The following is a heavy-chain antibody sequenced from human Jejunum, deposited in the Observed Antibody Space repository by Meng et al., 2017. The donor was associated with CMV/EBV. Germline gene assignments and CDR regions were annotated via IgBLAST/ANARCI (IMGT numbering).Heavy chain of an antibody. Sequence: QVQLQQPGPELVKPSASLNLTCTASGDTITNYYLAWVRQSAGKGLEWMGCFYSSATYPSHPYLISGLIMSLDTSKNQFSLNLSSVTAADKAIYYCARGPGASTREGFDYWGLGTLVTVSS. CDR1: GDTITNYY. CDR2: FYSSATY. J-gene: IGHJ4*02. V-gene: IGHV4-4*07. CDR3: ARGPGASTREGFDY. D-gene: IGHD1-26*01.